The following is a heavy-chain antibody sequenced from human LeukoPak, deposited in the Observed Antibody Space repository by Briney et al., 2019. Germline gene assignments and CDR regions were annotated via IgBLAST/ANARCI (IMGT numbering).Heavy chain of an antibody. J-gene: IGHJ4*02. CDR1: GGSISSGGYS. V-gene: IGHV4-30-2*01. Sequence: SQTLSLTCAVSGGSISSGGYSWSWIRQPPGKGLEWIGYIYRSGSTYYNPSLKSRVTISVDRSKNQFSLKLSSVTAADTAVYYCATYGSGSYYFDYWGQGTLVTVSS. CDR2: IYRSGST. CDR3: ATYGSGSYYFDY. D-gene: IGHD3-10*01.